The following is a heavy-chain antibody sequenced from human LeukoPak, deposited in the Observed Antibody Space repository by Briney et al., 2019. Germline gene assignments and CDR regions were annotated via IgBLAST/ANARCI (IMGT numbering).Heavy chain of an antibody. Sequence: ASVKVSCKASGYTFTGYYIHWLRQAPGQGLEWMGRINPKSGGTNYAQKFQGRVTMTRDTSISTAYMELSSLRSDDTAVYFCVRDIDYYDSSGFGGGYYYYYYMDVWGRGTTVTVSS. V-gene: IGHV1-2*06. D-gene: IGHD3-22*01. CDR3: VRDIDYYDSSGFGGGYYYYYYMDV. J-gene: IGHJ6*03. CDR1: GYTFTGYY. CDR2: INPKSGGT.